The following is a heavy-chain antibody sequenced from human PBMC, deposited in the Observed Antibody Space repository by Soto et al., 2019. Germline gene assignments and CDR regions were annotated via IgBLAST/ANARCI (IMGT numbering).Heavy chain of an antibody. CDR1: GFTFSSYS. Sequence: EVQLVESGGGLVKPGGSLRLSCAASGFTFSSYSMNWVRQAPGKGLEWVSSISSSSSYIYYADSVKGRFTISRDNAKNSLYLQMNSLRAEDTAVYYCARDRTNSVWQFDYWGQGTLVTVSS. J-gene: IGHJ4*02. CDR3: ARDRTNSVWQFDY. V-gene: IGHV3-21*01. D-gene: IGHD2-8*01. CDR2: ISSSSSYI.